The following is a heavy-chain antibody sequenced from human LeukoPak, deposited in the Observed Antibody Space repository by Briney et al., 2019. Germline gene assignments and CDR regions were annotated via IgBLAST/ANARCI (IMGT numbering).Heavy chain of an antibody. CDR3: ARGRYSSRSGGYYFDI. CDR2: INHSGTT. V-gene: IGHV4-34*01. CDR1: GGSLSDYY. Sequence: PSETLSLTCAVYGGSLSDYYWSWIRQPPGKGQEWIGEINHSGTTNYNPSLKSRVTISVDTSKNQFSLKLSSVIAADTAVYYCARGRYSSRSGGYYFDIWGQGTLVTVSS. D-gene: IGHD2-2*01. J-gene: IGHJ4*02.